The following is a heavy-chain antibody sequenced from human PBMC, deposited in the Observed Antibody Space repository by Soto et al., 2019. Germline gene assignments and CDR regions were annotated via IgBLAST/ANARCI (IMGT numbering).Heavy chain of an antibody. Sequence: QVQLVQSGAEVKKPGASVKVSCKASGYTFTSYGISWVRQAPGQGLEWMGWISAYNGNTNYAQKLPGRVTMTTDTSTSTAYMELRSLRSDDTAVYYGSSIAVAGNKSHSGDYYYYGMDVWGQGTTVTVSS. CDR3: SSIAVAGNKSHSGDYYYYGMDV. V-gene: IGHV1-18*01. D-gene: IGHD6-19*01. J-gene: IGHJ6*02. CDR2: ISAYNGNT. CDR1: GYTFTSYG.